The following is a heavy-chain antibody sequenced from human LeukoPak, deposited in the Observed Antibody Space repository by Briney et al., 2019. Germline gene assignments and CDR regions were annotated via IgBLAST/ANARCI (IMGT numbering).Heavy chain of an antibody. V-gene: IGHV1-46*01. CDR2: INPSGGST. J-gene: IGHJ3*02. D-gene: IGHD6-13*01. CDR1: GYTFTSYY. CDR3: ARDASWSDAFDI. Sequence: GASVKVSCKASGYTFTSYYMHWVRQATGQGLEWMGIINPSGGSTSYAQKFQGGVTMTRDTSTSTVYMEPSSLRSEDTAVYYCARDASWSDAFDIWGQGTMVTVSS.